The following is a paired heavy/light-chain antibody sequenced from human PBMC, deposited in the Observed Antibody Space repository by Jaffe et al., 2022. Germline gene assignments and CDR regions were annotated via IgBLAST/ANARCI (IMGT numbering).Light chain of an antibody. CDR1: QSVSSW. J-gene: IGKJ1*01. Sequence: DIQMTQSPSTLSASVGDRVTITCRASQSVSSWLAWYQHQPGKAPKLLIYTASSLKPGVPSRFGGSGSQTEFTLTISSLQPDDFATYYCQQYKTYPWTFGQGTKVEIK. CDR3: QQYKTYPWT. CDR2: TAS. V-gene: IGKV1-5*03.
Heavy chain of an antibody. D-gene: IGHD5-12*01. CDR2: IYYTGST. J-gene: IGHJ3*02. V-gene: IGHV4-59*01. Sequence: QVQLQESGPGLVKPSETLSLTCTVSGASMTSYYWSWIRQPPGKELEWIGYIYYTGSTKYNPSLQSRVTISVDTSNNQLSLRLSSVTAADTAVYYCVRALMYSGYVGAFDIWGQGAMVTVSS. CDR3: VRALMYSGYVGAFDI. CDR1: GASMTSYY.